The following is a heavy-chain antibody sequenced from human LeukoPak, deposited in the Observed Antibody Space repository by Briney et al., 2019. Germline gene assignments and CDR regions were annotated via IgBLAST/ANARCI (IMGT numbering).Heavy chain of an antibody. J-gene: IGHJ5*02. CDR2: FDPEDGET. CDR1: GYTLTELS. CDR3: ARDLYYYGSGNLRLRWFDP. D-gene: IGHD3-10*01. Sequence: ASVKVSCKVSGYTLTELSMHWVRQAPGKGLEWMGGFDPEDGETIYAQKFQGRVTMTTDTSTSTAYMELRSLRSDDTAVYYCARDLYYYGSGNLRLRWFDPWGPGSLVTVSS. V-gene: IGHV1-24*01.